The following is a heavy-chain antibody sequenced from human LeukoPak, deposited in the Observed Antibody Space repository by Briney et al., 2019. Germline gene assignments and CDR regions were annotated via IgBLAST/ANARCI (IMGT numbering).Heavy chain of an antibody. CDR2: ISYDGSNK. CDR3: AREAINQLVVLAFDI. D-gene: IGHD2-15*01. J-gene: IGHJ3*02. V-gene: IGHV3-30*04. CDR1: GFTFGDYA. Sequence: PGGSLRLSCTASGFTFGDYAMTWVRQAPGKGLEWVAVISYDGSNKYYADSVKGRFTISRDNSKNTLYLQMNSLRAEDTAVYYCAREAINQLVVLAFDIWGQGTMVTVSS.